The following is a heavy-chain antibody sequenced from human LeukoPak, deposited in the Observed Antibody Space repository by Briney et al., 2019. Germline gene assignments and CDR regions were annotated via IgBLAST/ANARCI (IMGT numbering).Heavy chain of an antibody. CDR2: IYYSGST. CDR1: GGSISSHH. CDR3: SRHLDIAASGTFDY. D-gene: IGHD6-13*01. Sequence: SETLSLTCTVSGGSISSHHWSWIRQPPGKGLEWIGYIYYSGSTNYKPSLKSRVTISVDTSKNQFSLKLTSVTAADTAVYYCSRHLDIAASGTFDYWGQGTLVTVSS. V-gene: IGHV4-59*08. J-gene: IGHJ4*02.